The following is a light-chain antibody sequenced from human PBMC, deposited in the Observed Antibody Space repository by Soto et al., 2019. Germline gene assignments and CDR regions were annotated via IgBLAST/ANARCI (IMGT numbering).Light chain of an antibody. J-gene: IGKJ5*01. CDR1: QSVSSN. V-gene: IGKV3-15*01. Sequence: EIVMTQSPATLYVSPGERATLSCRASQSVSSNLAWYQQKPGQAPRLLVYVASTRATGIPDRFSGSGSGTEFTLTISSLQSEDFAVYYCQQYNNWPGTFGQGTRLEIK. CDR3: QQYNNWPGT. CDR2: VAS.